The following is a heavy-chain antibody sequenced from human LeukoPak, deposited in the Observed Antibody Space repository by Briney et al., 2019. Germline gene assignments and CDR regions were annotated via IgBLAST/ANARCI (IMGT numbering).Heavy chain of an antibody. V-gene: IGHV4-61*02. CDR3: ARTSKNDSGSYYYFAY. CDR1: GGSISSGSYY. CDR2: IYTSGST. D-gene: IGHD1-26*01. J-gene: IGHJ4*02. Sequence: SETLSLTCTVSGGSISSGSYYWSWIRQPAGKGLEWIGRIYTSGSTNYNPSLKSRVTISVDTSKNQFSLKLSSVTAADTAVYYCARTSKNDSGSYYYFAYWGQGTLVTVSS.